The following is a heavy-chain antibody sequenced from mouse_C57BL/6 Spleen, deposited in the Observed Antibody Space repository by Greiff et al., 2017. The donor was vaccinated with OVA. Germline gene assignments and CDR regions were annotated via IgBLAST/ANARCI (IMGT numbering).Heavy chain of an antibody. CDR2: IDPSDSYT. J-gene: IGHJ3*01. Sequence: QVQLQQPGAELVRPGTSVKLSCKASGYTFTSYWMHWVKQRPGQGLEWIGVIDPSDSYTNYNQKFKGKAPLTFNTSSSTAYMQLSSLTSEDSAVYYCARSEGDWGQGTLVTVSA. CDR1: GYTFTSYW. V-gene: IGHV1-59*01. CDR3: ARSEGD.